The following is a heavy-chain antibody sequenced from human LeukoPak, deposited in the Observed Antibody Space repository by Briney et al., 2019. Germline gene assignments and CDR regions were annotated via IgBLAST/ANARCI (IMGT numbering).Heavy chain of an antibody. CDR2: ISGSGGST. Sequence: GGSLRLSCAASGFTFSSYAMSWVGQAPGKGLEWVSAISGSGGSTYYADSVKGRFTISRDNSKNTLYLQMNSLRAEDTAVYYCAREASRGYSGYGLFDYWGRGTLVTVSS. J-gene: IGHJ4*02. D-gene: IGHD5-12*01. CDR1: GFTFSSYA. V-gene: IGHV3-23*01. CDR3: AREASRGYSGYGLFDY.